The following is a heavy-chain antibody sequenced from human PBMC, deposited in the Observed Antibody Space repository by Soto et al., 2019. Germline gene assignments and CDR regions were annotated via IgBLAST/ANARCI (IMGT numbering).Heavy chain of an antibody. D-gene: IGHD2-2*01. Sequence: GGSLRLSCAASGFTFRSYYMSWVRQAPGKGLEWVAVISYDGSNKYYADSVKGRFTISRDNSKNTLYLQMNSLRAEDTAVYYCASVDCSSTSCLYGMDVWGQGTTVTVSS. J-gene: IGHJ6*02. CDR3: ASVDCSSTSCLYGMDV. CDR2: ISYDGSNK. V-gene: IGHV3-30-3*01. CDR1: GFTFRSYY.